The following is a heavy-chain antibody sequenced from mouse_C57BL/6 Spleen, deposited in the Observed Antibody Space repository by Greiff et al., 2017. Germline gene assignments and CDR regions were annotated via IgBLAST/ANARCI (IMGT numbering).Heavy chain of an antibody. D-gene: IGHD1-1*01. J-gene: IGHJ2*01. CDR3: ARNYCSSYGYFDY. CDR1: GYTFTSYW. CDR2: IDPSDSET. Sequence: QVKLQQPGAELVRPGSSVKLSCKASGYTFTSYWMHWVKQRPIQGLEWIGNIDPSDSETHYNQKFTDKATLTVDKSSSTAYMQLSSLTSEDSAVYYCARNYCSSYGYFDYWGQGTTLTGSS. V-gene: IGHV1-52*01.